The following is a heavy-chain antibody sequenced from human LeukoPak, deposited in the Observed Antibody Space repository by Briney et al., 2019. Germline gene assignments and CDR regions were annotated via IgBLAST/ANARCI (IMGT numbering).Heavy chain of an antibody. CDR2: IYYSGST. J-gene: IGHJ5*02. D-gene: IGHD1-26*01. CDR3: ARMSGRP. Sequence: SETLSLTCTVSGGSISSSSYYWGWIRQPPGKGLEWIGYIYYSGSTNYNPSLKSRVTISVDTSKNQFSLKLSSVTAADTAVYYCARMSGRPWGQGTLVTVSS. V-gene: IGHV4-61*05. CDR1: GGSISSSSYY.